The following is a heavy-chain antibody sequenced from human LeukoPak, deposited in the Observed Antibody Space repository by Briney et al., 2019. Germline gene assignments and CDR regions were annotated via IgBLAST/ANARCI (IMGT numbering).Heavy chain of an antibody. J-gene: IGHJ4*02. CDR1: GGTFSSYA. V-gene: IGHV1-69*05. CDR3: ASAPQDYYDSSGYYYFDY. CDR2: IIPIFGTA. D-gene: IGHD3-22*01. Sequence: ASVRVSCKASGGTFSSYAISWVRQAPGQGLEWMGGIIPIFGTANYAQKFQGRVTITTDESTSTAYMELSSPRSEDTAVYYCASAPQDYYDSSGYYYFDYWGQGTLVTVSS.